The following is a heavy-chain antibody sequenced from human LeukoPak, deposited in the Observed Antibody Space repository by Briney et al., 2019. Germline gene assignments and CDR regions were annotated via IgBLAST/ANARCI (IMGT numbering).Heavy chain of an antibody. D-gene: IGHD2-15*01. Sequence: PGGSLRLSCAASGFTVSNNYMNWVRQAPGKGLVWVSVIYSGGSTHYADSVKGRFTISRDNSKNTLYLQMNSLRAEDTAVYYCASGFCSGGSCYAVYFAYWGQGTLVTVSS. J-gene: IGHJ4*02. V-gene: IGHV3-53*01. CDR3: ASGFCSGGSCYAVYFAY. CDR1: GFTVSNNY. CDR2: IYSGGST.